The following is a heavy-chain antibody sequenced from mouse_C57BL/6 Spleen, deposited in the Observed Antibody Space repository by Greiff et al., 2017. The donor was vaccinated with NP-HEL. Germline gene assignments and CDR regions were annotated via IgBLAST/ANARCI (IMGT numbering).Heavy chain of an antibody. J-gene: IGHJ3*01. D-gene: IGHD2-4*01. V-gene: IGHV1-64*01. CDR3: ARGVDYGWFAY. CDR2: IHPNSGST. CDR1: GYTFTSYW. Sequence: QVQLQQPGAELAKPGASVKLSCKASGYTFTSYWMHWVKQRPGQGLEWIGMIHPNSGSTNYNEKFKSKATLTVDKSSSTAYMQLSSLTSEDSAVYYCARGVDYGWFAYWGQGTLVTVSA.